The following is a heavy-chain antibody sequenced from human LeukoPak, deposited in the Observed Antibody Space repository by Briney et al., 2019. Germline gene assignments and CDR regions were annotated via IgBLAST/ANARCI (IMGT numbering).Heavy chain of an antibody. Sequence: GASVKVSCKASGYTFTSYDINWVRQATGQGLEWMGWMNPNSGQTGYAQSFQGRITISRNTSISTVDMELSSLTSEDTAVYYCARIMEDSSSSDYWGQGTLVTVSP. D-gene: IGHD6-6*01. J-gene: IGHJ4*02. CDR2: MNPNSGQT. CDR1: GYTFTSYD. V-gene: IGHV1-8*03. CDR3: ARIMEDSSSSDY.